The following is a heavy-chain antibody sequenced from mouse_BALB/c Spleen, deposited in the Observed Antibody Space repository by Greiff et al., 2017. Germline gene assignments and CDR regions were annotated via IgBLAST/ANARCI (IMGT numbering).Heavy chain of an antibody. CDR1: GFTFSSFG. Sequence: EVHLVESGGGLVQPGGSRKLSCAASGFTFSSFGMHWVRQAPEKGLEWVAYISSGSSTIYYADTVKGRFTISRDNPKNTLFLQMTSLRSEDTAMYYCARGGSSYPYAMDYWGQGTSVTVSS. CDR3: ARGGSSYPYAMDY. J-gene: IGHJ4*01. V-gene: IGHV5-17*02. CDR2: ISSGSSTI. D-gene: IGHD1-1*01.